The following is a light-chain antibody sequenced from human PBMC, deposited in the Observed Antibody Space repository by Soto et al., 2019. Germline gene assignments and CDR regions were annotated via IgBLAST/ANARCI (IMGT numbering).Light chain of an antibody. J-gene: IGKJ5*01. CDR2: DAS. CDR3: QQSSSIPIT. Sequence: DIPMTQSPSSLSASVGDRVTITCRTSQSISSYLNWYQQKPGKAPKLLIYDASSLQSGVPSRVSGSGSGTDFTLTISSLQAEDFATYFCQQSSSIPITFGQGTRLEI. V-gene: IGKV1-39*01. CDR1: QSISSY.